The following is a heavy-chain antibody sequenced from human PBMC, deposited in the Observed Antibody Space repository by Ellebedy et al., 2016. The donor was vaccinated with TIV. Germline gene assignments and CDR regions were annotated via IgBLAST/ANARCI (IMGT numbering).Heavy chain of an antibody. CDR3: ARDLVLRFLETYYYYGMDV. D-gene: IGHD3-3*01. V-gene: IGHV3-53*01. CDR1: GFTVSSNY. CDR2: IYSGGST. Sequence: GESLKISCAASGFTVSSNYMSWVRQAPGKGLEWVSVIYSGGSTYYADSVKGRFTISRDNSKNTLYLQMNSLRAEDTAVYYCARDLVLRFLETYYYYGMDVWGQGTTVTVSS. J-gene: IGHJ6*02.